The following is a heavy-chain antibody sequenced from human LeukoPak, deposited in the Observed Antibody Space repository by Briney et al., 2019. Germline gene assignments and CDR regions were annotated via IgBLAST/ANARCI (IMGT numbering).Heavy chain of an antibody. J-gene: IGHJ5*02. CDR2: ISSSSSTI. Sequence: GGSLRLSCAASGFPFSSYSMNWVRPAPGKGLEWVSYISSSSSTIYYADSVKGRFTISRDNAKNSLYLQMNSLRAEDTAVYYCAREEVGATTVSWGQGTLVTVSS. CDR1: GFPFSSYS. D-gene: IGHD1-26*01. V-gene: IGHV3-48*01. CDR3: AREEVGATTVS.